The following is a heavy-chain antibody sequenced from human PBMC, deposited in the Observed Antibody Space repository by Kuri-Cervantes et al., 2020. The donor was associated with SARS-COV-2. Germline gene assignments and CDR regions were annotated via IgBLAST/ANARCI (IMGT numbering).Heavy chain of an antibody. CDR1: GFTFSSYA. V-gene: IGHV3-30*04. J-gene: IGHJ6*03. Sequence: GESLKISCAASGFTFSSYAMHWVRQAPGKGLEWVAVISYDGSNKYYADSVKGRFTISRDNSKNTLYLQMNSLRAEDTAVYYCVKDEGYFDWLLSGYYYYYMDVWGKGTTVTVSS. D-gene: IGHD3-9*01. CDR2: ISYDGSNK. CDR3: VKDEGYFDWLLSGYYYYYMDV.